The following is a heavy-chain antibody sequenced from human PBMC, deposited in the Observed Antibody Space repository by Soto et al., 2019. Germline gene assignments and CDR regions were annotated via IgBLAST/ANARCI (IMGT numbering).Heavy chain of an antibody. CDR3: ARCYGSGSSYYYYYGMDV. Sequence: LPLTCCFSGGSISISNCCSWDRQPPGKGLEWIGQIYHSGSTNYNPSLKSRVTISVDKSKNQFSLKLSSVTAADTAVYYCARCYGSGSSYYYYYGMDVWGQGTTVTVSS. CDR1: GGSISISNC. CDR2: IYHSGST. J-gene: IGHJ6*02. D-gene: IGHD3-10*01. V-gene: IGHV4-4*02.